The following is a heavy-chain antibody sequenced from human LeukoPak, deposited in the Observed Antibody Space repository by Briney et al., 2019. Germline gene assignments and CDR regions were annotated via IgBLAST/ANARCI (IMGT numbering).Heavy chain of an antibody. CDR3: TRDPAMTSGYGMDV. Sequence: PGGSLSLSCAASGFTASSTFMSWVRQPPGKGLEWVSVIYTGVTTYYADSVMGRFTISRDDSKNTLYLQMNSLRAEDTAVYYCTRDPAMTSGYGMDVWGQGTTVTVSS. J-gene: IGHJ6*02. D-gene: IGHD4-11*01. CDR2: IYTGVTT. CDR1: GFTASSTF. V-gene: IGHV3-66*01.